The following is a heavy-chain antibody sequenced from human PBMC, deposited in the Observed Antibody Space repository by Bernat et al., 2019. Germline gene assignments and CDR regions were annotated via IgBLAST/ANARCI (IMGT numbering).Heavy chain of an antibody. D-gene: IGHD2-21*01. Sequence: EVQLVESGGGLVQPGGSLKLSCAASGFTFSDSAVHWVRQASGKGLEWVGRIRDKANGYATAFVASVSGRFTISRDDSENTAYLQMNNLKTEDTAVYYCTRRGEEEGQIDWGQGTLVTVSS. V-gene: IGHV3-73*02. CDR1: GFTFSDSA. CDR3: TRRGEEEGQID. CDR2: IRDKANGYAT. J-gene: IGHJ4*02.